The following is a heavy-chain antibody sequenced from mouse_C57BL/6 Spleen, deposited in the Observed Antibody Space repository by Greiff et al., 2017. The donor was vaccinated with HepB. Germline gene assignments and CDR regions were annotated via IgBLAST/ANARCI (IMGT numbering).Heavy chain of an antibody. V-gene: IGHV1-9*01. CDR1: GYTFTGYW. J-gene: IGHJ4*01. D-gene: IGHD2-5*01. Sequence: VQLQQSGAELMKPGASVKLSCKATGYTFTGYWIEWVKQRPGQGLEWIGEILPGSGSTNYNEKFKGKATFTADTSSNTAYMQLSSLTTEDSAIYYCASQGYSYSNYVRYAMDYWGQGTSVTVSS. CDR3: ASQGYSYSNYVRYAMDY. CDR2: ILPGSGST.